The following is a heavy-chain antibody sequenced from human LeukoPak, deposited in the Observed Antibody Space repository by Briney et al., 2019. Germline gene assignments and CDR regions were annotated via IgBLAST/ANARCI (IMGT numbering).Heavy chain of an antibody. CDR3: ARGGFTGTSCPYFDY. Sequence: GGSLRLSCAASGFTFSNYWMHWVRHAPGKGLVWVSRISSDESSTTYADSVKGRFTISRDNAKNTLYLKMNTLRAEDTAIYFCARGGFTGTSCPYFDYWGQGTLVTVSS. V-gene: IGHV3-74*01. CDR2: ISSDESST. D-gene: IGHD2-2*01. CDR1: GFTFSNYW. J-gene: IGHJ4*02.